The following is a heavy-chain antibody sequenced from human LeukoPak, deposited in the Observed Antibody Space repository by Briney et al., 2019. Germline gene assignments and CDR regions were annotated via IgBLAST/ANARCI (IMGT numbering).Heavy chain of an antibody. D-gene: IGHD3-3*01. V-gene: IGHV1-46*03. J-gene: IGHJ3*02. CDR2: INPSGGST. Sequence: ASVKVSCKASGYTFTSYYMHWVRQAPGQGLEWMGIINPSGGSTSYAQKFQGRVTMTRDTSTSTVYMELSILRSEDTAVYYCARVKSYYDFWSGAVHAFDIWGQGTMVTVSS. CDR1: GYTFTSYY. CDR3: ARVKSYYDFWSGAVHAFDI.